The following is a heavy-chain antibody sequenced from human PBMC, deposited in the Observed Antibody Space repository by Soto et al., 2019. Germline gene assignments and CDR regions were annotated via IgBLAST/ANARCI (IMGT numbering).Heavy chain of an antibody. J-gene: IGHJ4*02. V-gene: IGHV3-21*01. CDR2: ISSTTNYI. CDR3: ARESEDLTSNFDY. CDR1: GFTFTRYS. Sequence: EVQLVESGGGLVKPGGSLRLSCAASGFTFTRYSMNWVRQAPGKGLEWVSSISSTTNYIYHADSMKGRFTVSRDNAKNSVYLEMNSLSAEDTALYYCARESEDLTSNFDYWGQGTLVTVSS.